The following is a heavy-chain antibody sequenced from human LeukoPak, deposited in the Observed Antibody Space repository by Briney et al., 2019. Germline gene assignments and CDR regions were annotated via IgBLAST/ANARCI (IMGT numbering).Heavy chain of an antibody. CDR1: GFTFSSYG. Sequence: PGGPLRLSCGASGFTFSSYGMHWVRQAPGKGLEWVAFIQYDGSGKYYADSTKGRFTISRDNSKNTLFLQMNSLRGEDTAVYYCVKGSSWHFDYWGQGTLVTVSS. J-gene: IGHJ4*02. D-gene: IGHD6-13*01. CDR2: IQYDGSGK. CDR3: VKGSSWHFDY. V-gene: IGHV3-30*02.